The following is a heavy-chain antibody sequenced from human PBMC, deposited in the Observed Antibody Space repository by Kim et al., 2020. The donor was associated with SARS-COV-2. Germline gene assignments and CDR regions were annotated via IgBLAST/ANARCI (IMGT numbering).Heavy chain of an antibody. CDR3: ARDTRDYYGMDV. Sequence: CEAAVKGRFTISRNNSKNTRYRQMNSLGAEDTAVYYCARDTRDYYGMDVWGQGTTVTVSS. V-gene: IGHV3-33*01. J-gene: IGHJ6*02.